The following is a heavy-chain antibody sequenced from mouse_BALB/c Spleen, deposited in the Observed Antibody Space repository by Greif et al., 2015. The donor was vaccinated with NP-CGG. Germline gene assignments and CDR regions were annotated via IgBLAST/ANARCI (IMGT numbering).Heavy chain of an antibody. D-gene: IGHD2-2*01. Sequence: VQLQQSGAELVRHGVSGKLSCKASGYTFTSYWMHWIKQRPEQGLERIGEINPSNGGTNYNEKFKSKATLTVDKSSSTAYMQLSSLTSEDSAVYYCARGRGGYDEEAWFAYWGQGTLVTVSA. CDR1: GYTFTSYW. CDR2: INPSNGGT. V-gene: IGHV1S81*02. CDR3: ARGRGGYDEEAWFAY. J-gene: IGHJ3*01.